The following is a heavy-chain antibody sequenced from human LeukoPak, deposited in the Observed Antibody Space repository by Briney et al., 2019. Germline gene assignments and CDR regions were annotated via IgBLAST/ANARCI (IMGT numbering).Heavy chain of an antibody. CDR3: ARHEWIAAGPYNWFDP. Sequence: SETLSLTCTVSGCSISSGYYWGWIRPPPGKGMEWIGSIYHSGSTYYNPSLKSRVTISVDTSKNQFSLKLSSVTAADTAVYYCARHEWIAAGPYNWFDPWGQGTLVTVSS. CDR1: GCSISSGYY. D-gene: IGHD6-25*01. CDR2: IYHSGST. V-gene: IGHV4-38-2*02. J-gene: IGHJ5*02.